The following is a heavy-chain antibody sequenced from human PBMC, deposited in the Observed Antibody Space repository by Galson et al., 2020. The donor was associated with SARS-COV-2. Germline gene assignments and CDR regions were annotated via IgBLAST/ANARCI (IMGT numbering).Heavy chain of an antibody. J-gene: IGHJ4*02. Sequence: SGPTLPKPTHTFTLTCTFSGFLLRTPGMCVSWIRQPPGKALEWPSRIDLDDDKYYSTSLKTRPTIFKHTTKNQVVLTMTNMDPVATATYYWARDYYGILTGHRKVFHYWGQGTLVTVSS. V-gene: IGHV2-70*11. CDR3: ARDYYGILTGHRKVFHY. CDR1: GFLLRTPGMC. CDR2: IDLDDDK. D-gene: IGHD3-9*01.